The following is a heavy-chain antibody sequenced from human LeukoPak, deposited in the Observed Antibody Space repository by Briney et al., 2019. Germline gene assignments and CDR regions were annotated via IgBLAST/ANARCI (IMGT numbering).Heavy chain of an antibody. CDR3: ARDNMGIAAAGDY. CDR1: GFTFSSYG. D-gene: IGHD6-13*01. Sequence: GGSLRLSCAASGFTFSSYGMHWVGQAPGKGLEGVAVIWYDGSNKYYADSVKGRFTISRDNSKNTLYLQMNSLRAEDTAVYYCARDNMGIAAAGDYWGQGTLVTVSS. CDR2: IWYDGSNK. J-gene: IGHJ4*02. V-gene: IGHV3-33*01.